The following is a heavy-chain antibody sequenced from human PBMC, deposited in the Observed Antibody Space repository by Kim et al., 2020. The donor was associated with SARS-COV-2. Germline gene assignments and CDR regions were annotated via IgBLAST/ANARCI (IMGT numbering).Heavy chain of an antibody. CDR2: IYSGGST. CDR1: GFTVSSNY. CDR3: ARAYYDILTGYSDYFDY. J-gene: IGHJ4*01. D-gene: IGHD3-9*01. Sequence: GGFLRLSCAASGFTVSSNYMSWVRQAPGKGLEWVSVIYSGGSTYYADSVKGRFTISRDNSKNTLYLQMNSLRAEDTAVYYCARAYYDILTGYSDYFDYWG. V-gene: IGHV3-53*01.